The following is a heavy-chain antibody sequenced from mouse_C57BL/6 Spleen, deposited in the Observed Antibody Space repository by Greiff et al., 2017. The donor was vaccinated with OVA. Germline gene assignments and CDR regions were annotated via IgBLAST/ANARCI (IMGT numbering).Heavy chain of an antibody. V-gene: IGHV1-64*01. CDR3: ARNAITTVVATRFDY. D-gene: IGHD1-1*01. Sequence: QVQLQQPGAELVKPGASVKLSCKASGYTFTSYWMHWVKQRPGQGLEWIGMIHPNSGSTNYNEKFKSKATLTVDKSSSTAYMQLSSLTSEDSAVYYFARNAITTVVATRFDYWGQGTTLTVSS. CDR1: GYTFTSYW. CDR2: IHPNSGST. J-gene: IGHJ2*01.